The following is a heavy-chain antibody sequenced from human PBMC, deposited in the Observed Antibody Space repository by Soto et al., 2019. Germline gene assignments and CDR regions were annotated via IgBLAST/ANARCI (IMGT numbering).Heavy chain of an antibody. CDR2: IYSGGYT. CDR3: GTQGGGGGY. D-gene: IGHD3-16*01. J-gene: IGHJ4*02. Sequence: EVQLVESGGGLIQPGGSLRLSCAVSGFTVSNNYMSWVRQAPGKGLEGVSVIYSGGYTAYGDSVKGRFTISRDNSKNTIKLKMKSPRADDRAVFYGGTQGGGGGYWGQGTLVTVSS. CDR1: GFTVSNNY. V-gene: IGHV3-53*01.